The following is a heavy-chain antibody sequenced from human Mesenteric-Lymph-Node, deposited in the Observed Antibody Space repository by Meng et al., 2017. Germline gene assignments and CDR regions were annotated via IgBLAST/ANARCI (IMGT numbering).Heavy chain of an antibody. J-gene: IGHJ4*02. CDR3: SKLGPYYFDY. D-gene: IGHD3-16*01. CDR2: ISGSADAT. CDR1: GFTFRNYG. V-gene: IGHV3-23*04. Sequence: GQVVESGGGLVQPGGSLRLACAASGFTFRNYGMSWVRQAPGKGLEWVSSISGSADATYYADSVKGRFTISRDNSKNTLSLQMNSLRAEDTAVYYCSKLGPYYFDYWGQGTLVTVSS.